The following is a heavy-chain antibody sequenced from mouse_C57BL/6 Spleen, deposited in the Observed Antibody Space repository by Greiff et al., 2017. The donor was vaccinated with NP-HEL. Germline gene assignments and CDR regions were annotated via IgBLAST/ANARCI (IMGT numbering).Heavy chain of an antibody. Sequence: QVQLQQPGAELVKPGASVKLSCKASGYTFTSYWMHWVKQRPGQGLEWIGMIHPNSGSTNYNEQFKSKANLPVDKSSSTAYMQLSSLTSEDSAVYYCARRGITPPGWYCDVWGTGTTVTVSS. CDR1: GYTFTSYW. CDR2: IHPNSGST. J-gene: IGHJ1*03. CDR3: ARRGITPPGWYCDV. V-gene: IGHV1-64*01. D-gene: IGHD1-1*01.